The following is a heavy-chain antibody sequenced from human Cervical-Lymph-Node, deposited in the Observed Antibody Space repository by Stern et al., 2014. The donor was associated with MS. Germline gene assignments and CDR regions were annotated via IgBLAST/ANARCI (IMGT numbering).Heavy chain of an antibody. D-gene: IGHD1-1*01. CDR1: GFTFSSYT. CDR3: ATVWM. Sequence: EVQLVESGGGLVHPGGSLRLSCVASGFTFSSYTMNWVRQAPGRGLEWVSYISRSSSTISYADSVKCRFTISRDNAKNSLYLQMNSLRDEDTAVYFCATVWMWGQGTLVTVSS. CDR2: ISRSSSTI. V-gene: IGHV3-48*02. J-gene: IGHJ4*02.